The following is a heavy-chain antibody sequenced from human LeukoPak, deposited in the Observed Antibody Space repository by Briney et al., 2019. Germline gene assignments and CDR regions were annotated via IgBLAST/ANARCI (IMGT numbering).Heavy chain of an antibody. CDR3: AEDKSSSSPYYFDY. CDR1: GFTFDDYG. V-gene: IGHV3-20*04. CDR2: INWNGGST. D-gene: IGHD6-6*01. J-gene: IGHJ4*02. Sequence: GGSLRLSCAASGFTFDDYGMSWVRQAPGKGLEWVSGINWNGGSTGYADSVKGRFTISRDNSKNTLYLQMNSLRAEDTAVYYCAEDKSSSSPYYFDYWGQGTLVTVSS.